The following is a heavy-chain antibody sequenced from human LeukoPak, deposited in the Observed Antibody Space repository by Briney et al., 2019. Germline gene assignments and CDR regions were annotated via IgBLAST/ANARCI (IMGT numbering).Heavy chain of an antibody. D-gene: IGHD3-22*01. Sequence: SETLSLTCTVSGGSISSYYWSWIRQPPGKGLEWIGYIYYSGSTNYNPSLKSRVTISVDTSKNQFSLKLSSVTAADTAVYYCARVESLGYYDSSGYYSEMDVWGKGTTVTVSS. CDR3: ARVESLGYYDSSGYYSEMDV. CDR2: IYYSGST. V-gene: IGHV4-59*01. J-gene: IGHJ6*04. CDR1: GGSISSYY.